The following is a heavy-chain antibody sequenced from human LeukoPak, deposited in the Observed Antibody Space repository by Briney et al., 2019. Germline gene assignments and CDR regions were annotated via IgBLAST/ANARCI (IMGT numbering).Heavy chain of an antibody. V-gene: IGHV3-23*01. J-gene: IGHJ4*02. D-gene: IGHD3-22*01. CDR3: AKDPPLDYYDSSGYPDY. CDR1: GFTFSSYA. CDR2: ISGSGGST. Sequence: GGSLTLSCAASGFTFSSYAMSWVRQAPGKGLEWVSAISGSGGSTYYADSVKGRFTISRDKSKNTLYLQMDSLRAEDTAVYYCAKDPPLDYYDSSGYPDYWGQGTLVTVSS.